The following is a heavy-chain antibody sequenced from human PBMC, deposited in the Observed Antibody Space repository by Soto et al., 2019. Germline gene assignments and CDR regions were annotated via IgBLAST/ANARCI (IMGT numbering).Heavy chain of an antibody. CDR2: INPKSGDR. V-gene: IGHV1-2*04. Sequence: QVHLVQYGAEVKRAGASVTVSCKASGYTFSDYYIHWVRQAPGQGLQWMGCINPKSGDRRYAQMFRGWVFMTRDTSISTAYMEVSGLKSDDTAVYFCARGAEVGIELAAFDQWGQGTLVTVSA. CDR1: GYTFSDYY. D-gene: IGHD2-8*02. J-gene: IGHJ4*02. CDR3: ARGAEVGIELAAFDQ.